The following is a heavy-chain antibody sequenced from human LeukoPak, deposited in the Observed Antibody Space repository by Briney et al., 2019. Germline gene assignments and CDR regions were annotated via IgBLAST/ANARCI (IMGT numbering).Heavy chain of an antibody. V-gene: IGHV4-59*08. CDR1: SVSISSYY. CDR3: AKFANDYGDYEDY. Sequence: SETLSLTCTVSSVSISSYYWNWIRQPPGKGLEWMGYIFYTGSTSYNPSLKSRVTISLDTSKKQFSLQLTSVTAADTAVYYCAKFANDYGDYEDYWGQGTLVTVSS. J-gene: IGHJ4*02. CDR2: IFYTGST. D-gene: IGHD4-17*01.